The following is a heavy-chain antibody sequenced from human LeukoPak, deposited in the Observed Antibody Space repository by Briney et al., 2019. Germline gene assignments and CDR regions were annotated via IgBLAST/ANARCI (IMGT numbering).Heavy chain of an antibody. D-gene: IGHD3-22*01. CDR3: TRSERITMIIVAELQSQYYFEY. CDR2: ISRSGSTK. CDR1: GFTFSDYN. Sequence: GGSLRLSCAASGFTFSDYNMRWIRQAPGKGLEWVSSISRSGSTKYYADSVKGRFTISRDNAKNSLFLQMNSLKTEDTAVYYCTRSERITMIIVAELQSQYYFEYWGQGTLVTVSS. V-gene: IGHV3-11*01. J-gene: IGHJ4*02.